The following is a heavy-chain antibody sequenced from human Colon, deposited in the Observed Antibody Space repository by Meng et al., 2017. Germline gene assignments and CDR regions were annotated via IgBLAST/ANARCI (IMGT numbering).Heavy chain of an antibody. CDR3: ARSGYKNGYDY. J-gene: IGHJ4*02. D-gene: IGHD5-18*01. CDR1: GFTLSSYW. V-gene: IGHV3-74*02. CDR2: LNNDGSRA. Sequence: VRLVESGGDLVQPGGSLRLSCAASGFTLSSYWMHWVRQVPGKGLVGVSRLNNDGSRADYADSVNGRFTISRDNARNTLFLQMHSLRAEDTAVYYCARSGYKNGYDYWGQGTLVTVSS.